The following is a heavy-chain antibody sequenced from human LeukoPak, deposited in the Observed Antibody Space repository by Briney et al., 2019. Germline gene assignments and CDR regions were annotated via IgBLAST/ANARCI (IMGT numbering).Heavy chain of an antibody. D-gene: IGHD6-19*01. V-gene: IGHV3-49*05. CDR2: IRSKAYGGTT. Sequence: NPGRSLRLSCTASGFTFGDYAMSWFRQAPGKGLEWVGFIRSKAYGGTTEYAASVKGRFTISRDDSKSIAYLQMNGLKTEDTAVYYCTRSAEKTQVAGRIFDYWGQGTLVTVSS. CDR1: GFTFGDYA. CDR3: TRSAEKTQVAGRIFDY. J-gene: IGHJ4*02.